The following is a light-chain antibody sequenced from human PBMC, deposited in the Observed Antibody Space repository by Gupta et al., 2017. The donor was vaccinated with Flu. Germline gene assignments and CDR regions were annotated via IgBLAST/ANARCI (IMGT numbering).Light chain of an antibody. Sequence: SALTQPASASGSPLQSIIISCAGTSSDVGDQNYVSWYQHHPGKAPKLIIYEVSRRPSGVSSRFSGSKSGTTASLTISGLQAEDEADYYCSSYTTDSSLEIFGTGTKVTVL. V-gene: IGLV2-14*01. J-gene: IGLJ1*01. CDR3: SSYTTDSSLEI. CDR2: EVS. CDR1: SSDVGDQNY.